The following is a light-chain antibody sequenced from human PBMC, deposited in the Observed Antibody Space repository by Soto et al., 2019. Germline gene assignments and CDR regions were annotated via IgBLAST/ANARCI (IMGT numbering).Light chain of an antibody. CDR3: SSYTSSSALV. V-gene: IGLV2-14*01. J-gene: IGLJ1*01. CDR2: EVS. CDR1: SRDVGGYNY. Sequence: QSALTQPASVSGSPGQSITISCTGTSRDVGGYNYVSWYQQHPGKAPKLMIYEVSNRPSWVSNRFSGSKSGNTASLTISGLQAEDEADYYCSSYTSSSALVFGTGTKVTGL.